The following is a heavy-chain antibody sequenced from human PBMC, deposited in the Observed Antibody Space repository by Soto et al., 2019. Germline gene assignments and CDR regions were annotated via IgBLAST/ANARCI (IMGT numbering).Heavy chain of an antibody. Sequence: NPSETLSLTXTVSGGSISSGGYYWSWIRQHPGKGLEWIGYIYYSGSTYYNPSLKSRVTISVDTSKNQFSLKLSSVTAADTAVYYCARSASTAMVWDIWGQGTLVTVSS. CDR3: ARSASTAMVWDI. D-gene: IGHD5-18*01. J-gene: IGHJ4*02. CDR1: GGSISSGGYY. CDR2: IYYSGST. V-gene: IGHV4-31*02.